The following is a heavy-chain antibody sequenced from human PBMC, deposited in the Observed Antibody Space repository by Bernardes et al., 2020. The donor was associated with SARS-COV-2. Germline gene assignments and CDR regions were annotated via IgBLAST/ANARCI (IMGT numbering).Heavy chain of an antibody. V-gene: IGHV3-21*01. Sequence: GGSLRLSCAASGFTFSSYTMNWVRQAPGKGLEWISSISTSSSYISYSDSVRGRFTISRDNANNTLYLQMNSLRAEDTAVYYCARDRWYSVDSWGQGALVTVSS. CDR3: ARDRWYSVDS. D-gene: IGHD6-13*01. J-gene: IGHJ4*02. CDR1: GFTFSSYT. CDR2: ISTSSSYI.